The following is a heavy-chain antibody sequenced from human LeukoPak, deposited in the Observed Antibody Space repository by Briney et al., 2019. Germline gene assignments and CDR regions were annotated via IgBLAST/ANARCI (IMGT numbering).Heavy chain of an antibody. CDR2: ISFDGSHQ. D-gene: IGHD3-22*01. V-gene: IGHV3-33*01. CDR1: GFTFSSFG. Sequence: PGGSLRLSCAASGFTFSSFGMHWVHQAPGKGLEWVALISFDGSHQYYADSVRGRFTISRDKSKNTVSLQMNSLRAEDTAVYYCARDRGYSTAGDYWGQGTVVTISS. CDR3: ARDRGYSTAGDY. J-gene: IGHJ4*02.